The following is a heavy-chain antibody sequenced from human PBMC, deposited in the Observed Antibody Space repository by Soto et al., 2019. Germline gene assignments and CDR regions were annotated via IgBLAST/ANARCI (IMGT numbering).Heavy chain of an antibody. J-gene: IGHJ4*02. CDR1: GFTFSSYA. Sequence: WGSLRLSCAASGFTFSSYAMSWVRQAPGKGLEWVSAISGSVGSTYYADSVKGRFTISRDNSKNTLYLQMNSLRAEDTAVYYCANAGWGPTTYCFDCWGKGNLVTVSA. D-gene: IGHD1-26*01. CDR2: ISGSVGST. CDR3: ANAGWGPTTYCFDC. V-gene: IGHV3-23*01.